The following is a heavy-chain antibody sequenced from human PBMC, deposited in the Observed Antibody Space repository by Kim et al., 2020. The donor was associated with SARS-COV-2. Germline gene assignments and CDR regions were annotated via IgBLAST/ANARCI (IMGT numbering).Heavy chain of an antibody. D-gene: IGHD6-19*01. CDR3: AKGGYSSGWTDY. J-gene: IGHJ4*02. CDR2: ISYDGSNK. Sequence: GGSLRLSCAASGFTFSSYGMHWVRQAPGKGLEWVAVISYDGSNKYYADSVKGRFTISRDNSKNTLYLQMNSLRAEDTAVYYCAKGGYSSGWTDYWGQVTLVTVSS. CDR1: GFTFSSYG. V-gene: IGHV3-30*18.